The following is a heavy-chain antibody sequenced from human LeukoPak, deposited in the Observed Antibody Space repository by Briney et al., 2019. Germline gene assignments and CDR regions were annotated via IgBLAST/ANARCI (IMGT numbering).Heavy chain of an antibody. CDR3: ARLVVSSWYHEVLLGRDY. V-gene: IGHV4-30-4*07. D-gene: IGHD6-13*01. CDR2: IYYSGST. Sequence: SETLSLTCAVSGGSISSGGYSWSWIRQPPGKGLEWIGYIYYSGSTYYNPSLKSRVTISVDTSKNQFSLKLSSVTAADTAVYYCARLVVSSWYHEVLLGRDYWGQGTLVTVSS. CDR1: GGSISSGGYS. J-gene: IGHJ4*02.